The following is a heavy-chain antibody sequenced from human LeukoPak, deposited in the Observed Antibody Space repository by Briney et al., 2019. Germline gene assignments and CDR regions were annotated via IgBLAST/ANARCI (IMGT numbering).Heavy chain of an antibody. V-gene: IGHV3-23*01. CDR3: AKLDGSGSYYSGLDY. D-gene: IGHD3-10*01. CDR1: GFTFGSCA. J-gene: IGHJ4*02. Sequence: GGSLRLSCAASGFTFGSCAMNWVRQAPGKGLEWVSAISGSGGITNYADSVKGRFTISRDNSNTTLYLQMSSLRAEDTAIYYCAKLDGSGSYYSGLDYWGQGTLVTVSS. CDR2: ISGSGGIT.